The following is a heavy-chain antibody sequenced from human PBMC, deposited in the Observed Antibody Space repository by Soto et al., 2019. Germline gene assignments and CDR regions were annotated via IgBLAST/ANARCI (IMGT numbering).Heavy chain of an antibody. J-gene: IGHJ4*03. CDR3: TRTRYTSSLKYGFDS. Sequence: VEVPWNASGYPFTSYAISWVRQAPGQGLEWMGWVNTNSGNANYGQNLQGTVTMSTDTSTSTVNMDLRSLRSDDTAVYYSTRTRYTSSLKYGFDSWGQGTLVTVSS. V-gene: IGHV1-18*04. D-gene: IGHD6-13*01. CDR2: VNTNSGNA. CDR1: GYPFTSYA.